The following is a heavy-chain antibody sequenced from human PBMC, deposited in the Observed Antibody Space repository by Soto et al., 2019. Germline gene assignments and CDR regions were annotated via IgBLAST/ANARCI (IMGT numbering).Heavy chain of an antibody. CDR2: ISSSSSYI. J-gene: IGHJ6*02. D-gene: IGHD3-10*01. CDR1: GFPFSSYS. V-gene: IGHV3-21*01. CDR3: ARDLIYGSGSSMDV. Sequence: LSLTCAASGFPFSSYSMNWVRQAPGKGLEWVSSISSSSSYIYYADSVKGRFTISRDNAKNSLYLQMNSLRAEDTAVYYCARDLIYGSGSSMDVWGQGTTVTVSS.